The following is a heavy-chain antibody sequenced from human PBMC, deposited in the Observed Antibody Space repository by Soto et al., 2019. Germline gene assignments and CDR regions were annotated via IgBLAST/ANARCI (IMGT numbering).Heavy chain of an antibody. V-gene: IGHV3-64D*06. Sequence: LRLSFSASGISFSAYAMHWVRQAPGKGLEYASSISSNGGSTYYADSVKGRFTISRDNSKNTVYLQMTSLRAEDTAIYYCVKDRYVDYWGQGTLVTVSS. CDR3: VKDRYVDY. CDR1: GISFSAYA. CDR2: ISSNGGST. J-gene: IGHJ4*02.